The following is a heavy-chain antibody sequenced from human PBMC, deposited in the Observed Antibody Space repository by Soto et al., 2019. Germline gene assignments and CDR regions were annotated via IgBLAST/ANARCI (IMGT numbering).Heavy chain of an antibody. Sequence: EVQLVESGGGLVKPGGSLRLSCAASGFTFSSYSMNWVRQAPGKGLEWVSSISSSSSYIYYADSVKGRFTISRDNAKNSLYLQMNSLRAEDTAVYYCATGTRSGEQWLLRYYYYYGMDVWGQGTTVTVSS. D-gene: IGHD6-19*01. CDR2: ISSSSSYI. V-gene: IGHV3-21*01. J-gene: IGHJ6*02. CDR3: ATGTRSGEQWLLRYYYYYGMDV. CDR1: GFTFSSYS.